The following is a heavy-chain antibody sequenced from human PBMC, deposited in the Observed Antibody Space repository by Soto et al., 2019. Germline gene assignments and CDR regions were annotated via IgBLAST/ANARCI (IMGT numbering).Heavy chain of an antibody. V-gene: IGHV4-39*07. CDR2: INHSGST. CDR1: GASISSNNYY. J-gene: IGHJ4*02. Sequence: TSETLSLTCTVSGASISSNNYYWGWIRQPPGKGLEWIGEINHSGSTYYNPSLKSRVTISVDTSKNQFSLKLSSVTAADTAVYYCARGPPQPLDYWGQGTLVTVSS. CDR3: ARGPPQPLDY. D-gene: IGHD2-2*01.